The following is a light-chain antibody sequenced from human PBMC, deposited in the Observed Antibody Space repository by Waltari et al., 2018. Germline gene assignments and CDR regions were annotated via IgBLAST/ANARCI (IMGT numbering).Light chain of an antibody. J-gene: IGLJ2*01. CDR1: NIGSKR. CDR3: LVWDSSTKL. V-gene: IGLV3-21*02. Sequence: SFELTQPRSVSVSPGQTARITCGGDNIGSKRVQWYQQKPPQAPLLVIYADSDRPSGIPERFSGSNSGNTATLTISGVEAGDEADYYCLVWDSSTKLFGGGTRLTVL. CDR2: ADS.